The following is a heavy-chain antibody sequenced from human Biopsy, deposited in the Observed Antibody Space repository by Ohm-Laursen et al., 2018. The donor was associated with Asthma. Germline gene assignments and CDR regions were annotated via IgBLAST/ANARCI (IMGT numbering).Heavy chain of an antibody. Sequence: SLRLSCAASRFTFTNYAMSWVRQAPGKGLEWVSAISGSGDNTYYADSVKGRFTISRDNSKNTLYLQMNSLRAEDTAVYYCAKDGRGGTPGNWFDPWGQGTLVTVSS. CDR2: ISGSGDNT. CDR1: RFTFTNYA. D-gene: IGHD1-7*01. CDR3: AKDGRGGTPGNWFDP. V-gene: IGHV3-23*01. J-gene: IGHJ5*02.